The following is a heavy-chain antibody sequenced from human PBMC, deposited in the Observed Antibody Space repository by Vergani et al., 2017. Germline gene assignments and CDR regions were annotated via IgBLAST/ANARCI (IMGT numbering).Heavy chain of an antibody. CDR3: AIGDFGIFTGYRY. CDR2: INPSGGHT. V-gene: IGHV1-46*03. D-gene: IGHD3-9*01. CDR1: GYTFSNYY. J-gene: IGHJ4*02. Sequence: QVQVVQSGAEVKKSGASVKVSCKTSGYTFSNYYMHWVRPAPGQGLEWMGMINPSGGHTNYAQKFQGRVTMTRDTSTCTVYMELSSLRSEDTAIYYCAIGDFGIFTGYRYWGQGTLVTVSA.